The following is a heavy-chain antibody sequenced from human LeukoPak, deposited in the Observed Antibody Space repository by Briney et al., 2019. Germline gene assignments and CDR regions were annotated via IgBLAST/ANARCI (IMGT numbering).Heavy chain of an antibody. Sequence: KPSETLSLTCTVSGGSISSYYWSWIRQPPGKGLEWIGYIYYSGSTNYNPSLKSRVTISVDTSKNQFSLKLSSVTAADTAVYYCARHLTDYGDAGWFDPWGQGTLVTVSS. D-gene: IGHD4-17*01. V-gene: IGHV4-59*08. CDR3: ARHLTDYGDAGWFDP. CDR1: GGSISSYY. CDR2: IYYSGST. J-gene: IGHJ5*02.